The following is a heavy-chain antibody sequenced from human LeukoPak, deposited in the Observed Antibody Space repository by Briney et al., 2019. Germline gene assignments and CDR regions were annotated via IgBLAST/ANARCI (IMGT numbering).Heavy chain of an antibody. CDR3: ARHCCSGPAKRVFDI. CDR1: GGSIISSDYH. Sequence: SETLSLTCTVSGGSIISSDYHWGWVRQPPGKGLEWIGTISYSGNTDYNPSLRSRVTITVDTSNNQFSLRLGSVTAADTAVYHCARHCCSGPAKRVFDIWGQGTMVTVSS. CDR2: ISYSGNT. D-gene: IGHD2-15*01. J-gene: IGHJ3*02. V-gene: IGHV4-39*01.